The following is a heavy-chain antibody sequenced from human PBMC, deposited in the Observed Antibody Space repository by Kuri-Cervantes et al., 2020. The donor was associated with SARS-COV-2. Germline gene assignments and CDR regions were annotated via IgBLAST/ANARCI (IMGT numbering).Heavy chain of an antibody. Sequence: SETLSLTCTVSGGSISSSSYYWGWIRQPPGKGLEWIGSIYYSGSTYYNPSLKSRVTISVDTSKNQFSLKLSSVTAADTAVYYCARGLGMFDYWGQGTLVTVSS. V-gene: IGHV4-39*07. CDR1: GGSISSSSYY. D-gene: IGHD7-27*01. J-gene: IGHJ4*02. CDR2: IYYSGST. CDR3: ARGLGMFDY.